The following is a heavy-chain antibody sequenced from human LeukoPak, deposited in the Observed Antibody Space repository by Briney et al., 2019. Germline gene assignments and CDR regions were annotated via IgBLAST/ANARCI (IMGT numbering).Heavy chain of an antibody. Sequence: ASVKVSSKASGYTFTGHYIHWVRQAPGQGLEWMGFINPNSGGTNYAQKFQGRVTMTRDTSITTAYMELRRVTSDDTAVYYCARVGHTSGWDFDYWGQGTLVTVSS. CDR1: GYTFTGHY. J-gene: IGHJ4*02. D-gene: IGHD6-19*01. V-gene: IGHV1-2*02. CDR3: ARVGHTSGWDFDY. CDR2: INPNSGGT.